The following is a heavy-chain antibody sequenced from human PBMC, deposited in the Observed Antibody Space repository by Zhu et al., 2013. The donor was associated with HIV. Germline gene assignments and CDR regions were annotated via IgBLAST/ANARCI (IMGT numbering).Heavy chain of an antibody. CDR2: INPNSGGT. D-gene: IGHD6-6*01. Sequence: VKKPGASVKVSCKASGYTFIGYYIHWVRQAPGQGLEWMGWINPNSGGTNYAQKFQGRVTMTRDTSISTAYMELSRLRSDDTAVYYCARESSSSGRALDYWGQGTLVTVSS. J-gene: IGHJ4*02. CDR3: ARESSSSGRALDY. V-gene: IGHV1-2*02. CDR1: GYTFIGYY.